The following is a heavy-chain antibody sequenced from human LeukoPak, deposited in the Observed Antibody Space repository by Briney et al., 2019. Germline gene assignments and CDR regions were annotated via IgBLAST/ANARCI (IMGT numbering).Heavy chain of an antibody. J-gene: IGHJ4*02. Sequence: GGTLRLSCAASGFTFSSYGMSWVRQAPGKGLEWVSTISGTDGSTYYADSVKGRFTISRDNSKNTLYLQMNSLRAEDTAVYYCAREKEAAAGQTYYFDYWGQGTLVTVSS. V-gene: IGHV3-23*01. CDR1: GFTFSSYG. CDR3: AREKEAAAGQTYYFDY. CDR2: ISGTDGST. D-gene: IGHD6-13*01.